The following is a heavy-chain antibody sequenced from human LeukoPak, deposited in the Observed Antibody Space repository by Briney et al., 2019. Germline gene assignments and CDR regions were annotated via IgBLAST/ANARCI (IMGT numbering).Heavy chain of an antibody. Sequence: SETLSLTCAVSGYSFSSGYYWGWIRQPPGKGLEWIGSIYHSGSTYYNPSLKSRVTISVDTFKNQFSLKLSSVTAADTAVYHCAIGPGYGSGWYLYWGQGTLVTVSS. CDR3: AIGPGYGSGWYLY. CDR1: GYSFSSGYY. J-gene: IGHJ4*02. D-gene: IGHD6-19*01. CDR2: IYHSGST. V-gene: IGHV4-38-2*01.